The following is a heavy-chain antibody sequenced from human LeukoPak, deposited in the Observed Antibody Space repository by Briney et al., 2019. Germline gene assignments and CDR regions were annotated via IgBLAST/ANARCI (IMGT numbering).Heavy chain of an antibody. CDR2: ISYDGTVT. Sequence: GGSLRLSCAASGFTFSNSWMSWVRQAPGKGLEWVALISYDGTVTFYVDSVRGRFTISRDNSRNTQYLQMNSLRAEDTAVYYCAKSLYYYDSSGYYLNPPREADYWGQGTLVTVSS. D-gene: IGHD3-22*01. CDR1: GFTFSNSW. J-gene: IGHJ4*02. V-gene: IGHV3-30*18. CDR3: AKSLYYYDSSGYYLNPPREADY.